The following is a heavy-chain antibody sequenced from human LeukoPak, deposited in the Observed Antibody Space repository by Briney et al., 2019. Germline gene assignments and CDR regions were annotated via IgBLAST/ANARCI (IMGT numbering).Heavy chain of an antibody. CDR3: ATDYHSSSWYALAY. D-gene: IGHD6-13*01. Sequence: ASVKVSCKVSGYTLTELSMHWVRQAPGKGLEWMGGFDPEDGETIYAQKFQGRVTMTEDTYTDTAYMELSSLRSEDTAVYYCATDYHSSSWYALAYWGQGTLVTVSS. V-gene: IGHV1-24*01. CDR1: GYTLTELS. CDR2: FDPEDGET. J-gene: IGHJ4*02.